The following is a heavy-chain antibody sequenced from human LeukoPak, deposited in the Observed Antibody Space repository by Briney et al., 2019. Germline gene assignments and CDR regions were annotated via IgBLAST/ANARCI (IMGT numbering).Heavy chain of an antibody. V-gene: IGHV1-69*13. CDR1: GGTFSSYA. CDR2: IIPIFGTA. Sequence: SVKVSCKASGGTFSSYAISWVRQAPGQGLEWMGGIIPIFGTANYAQKFQGRVTITADESTSTAYMELSSLRSEDTALYYCARDGYCSGGSCYSEDYYFYYMDVWGKGTTVTVSS. CDR3: ARDGYCSGGSCYSEDYYFYYMDV. D-gene: IGHD2-15*01. J-gene: IGHJ6*03.